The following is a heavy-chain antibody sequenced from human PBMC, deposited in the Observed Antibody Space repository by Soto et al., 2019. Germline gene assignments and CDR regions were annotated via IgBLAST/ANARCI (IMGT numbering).Heavy chain of an antibody. V-gene: IGHV1-46*01. Sequence: ASVKVSCKASGYTFTSCYMHWVRQAPGQGLEWMGIINPSGGSTSYAQKFQGRVTMTRDTSTSTVYMELSSLRSEDTAVYYCARDIGTIFGVVPGGWFDPWGQGTLVTVSS. CDR1: GYTFTSCY. J-gene: IGHJ5*02. D-gene: IGHD3-3*01. CDR2: INPSGGST. CDR3: ARDIGTIFGVVPGGWFDP.